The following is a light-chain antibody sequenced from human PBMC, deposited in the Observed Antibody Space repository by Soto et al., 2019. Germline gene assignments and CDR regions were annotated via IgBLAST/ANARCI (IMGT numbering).Light chain of an antibody. CDR2: SAS. CDR1: QSIDIY. Sequence: QLTQSPSSLSASVGDRVTITCRASQSIDIYLHWYQQKPGKAPKLLIYSASSSQRGVPSRFSGSGSGTDFTLTISSLQREDSATYYCQQSYSHPTFGQGTKVEVK. J-gene: IGKJ1*01. CDR3: QQSYSHPT. V-gene: IGKV1-39*01.